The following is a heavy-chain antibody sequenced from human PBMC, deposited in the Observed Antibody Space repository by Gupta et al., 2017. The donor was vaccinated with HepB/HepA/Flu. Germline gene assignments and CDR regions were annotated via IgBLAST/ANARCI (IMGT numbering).Heavy chain of an antibody. J-gene: IGHJ4*02. V-gene: IGHV3-7*01. D-gene: IGHD3-10*02. Sequence: DVQLVESGGGLVHPGGSLRLSCEASGFTLGTHWMSWVRQAPGKGLECVATISKGADEHFYMESVKGRFTVSRDNAKNSLFLQMNSLRADDTAVYFCVRDRIAYGVGSTMSDYWGQGTLVTVSS. CDR1: GFTLGTHW. CDR3: VRDRIAYGVGSTMSDY. CDR2: ISKGADEH.